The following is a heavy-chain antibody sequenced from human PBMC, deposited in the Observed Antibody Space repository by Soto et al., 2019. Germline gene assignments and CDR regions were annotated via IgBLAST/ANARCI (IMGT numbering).Heavy chain of an antibody. Sequence: GGSLRLSCAASGFTFSSYGMHWVRQAPGKGLEWVAVISYDGSNKYYADSVKGRFTISRDNSKNTLYLQMNSLRAGDTAVYYWAKGGADYGDCFDIWGEGTMVTV. D-gene: IGHD4-17*01. J-gene: IGHJ3*02. V-gene: IGHV3-30*18. CDR3: AKGGADYGDCFDI. CDR2: ISYDGSNK. CDR1: GFTFSSYG.